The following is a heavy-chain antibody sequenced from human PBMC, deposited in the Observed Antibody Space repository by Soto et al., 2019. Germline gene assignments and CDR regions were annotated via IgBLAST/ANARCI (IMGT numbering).Heavy chain of an antibody. Sequence: QITLKESGPTMVTRTQTLTLTCTFSGFSLSDNGVGVGWIRQPQGKALEWLALIYWDDEKIYSPSLKTRRTITKDTSKNQVLLTMTNMDPVDTATYYCAHRLTWDAFDIWGQGTMVTVSS. V-gene: IGHV2-5*02. CDR1: GFSLSDNGVG. J-gene: IGHJ3*02. CDR3: AHRLTWDAFDI. D-gene: IGHD1-26*01. CDR2: IYWDDEK.